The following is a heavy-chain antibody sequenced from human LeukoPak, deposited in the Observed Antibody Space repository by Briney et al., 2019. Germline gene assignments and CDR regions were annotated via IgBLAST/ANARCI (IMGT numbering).Heavy chain of an antibody. CDR2: IYWNDDK. D-gene: IGHD1-1*01. Sequence: SGPTLVKPTQTLTLTCTFSGFSLSTSGVGVGWIRQPPGKALEWLALIYWNDDKRYSPSLKSRLTITKDTSKNQVVLTMTNMDPVDTATYYCAHTDNWNDDVDAGDNWFDPWGQGTLVTVSS. CDR1: GFSLSTSGVG. CDR3: AHTDNWNDDVDAGDNWFDP. J-gene: IGHJ5*02. V-gene: IGHV2-5*01.